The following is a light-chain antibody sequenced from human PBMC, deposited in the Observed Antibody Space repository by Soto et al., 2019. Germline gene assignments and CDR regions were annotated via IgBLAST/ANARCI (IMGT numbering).Light chain of an antibody. CDR2: GAS. J-gene: IGKJ1*01. CDR1: QSIATSQ. CDR3: QQFAALPRT. V-gene: IGKV3-20*01. Sequence: EIVLTQSPGTLSLSPGERATLFCRASQSIATSQLAWYQQKPGQAPRLLIGASTRATGIPDRFSDSGSGTDFSLTISRLEPEYFAVYFCQQFAALPRTFGQGTTVEIK.